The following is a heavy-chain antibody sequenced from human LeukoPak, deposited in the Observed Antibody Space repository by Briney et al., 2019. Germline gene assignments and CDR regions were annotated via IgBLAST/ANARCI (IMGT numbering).Heavy chain of an antibody. J-gene: IGHJ4*02. V-gene: IGHV3-30-3*01. CDR1: GFTFSSYA. CDR2: ISYDGSNK. Sequence: GGSLRLSCAASGFTFSSYAMHWVRQAPGKGLKWVAVISYDGSNKYYADSVKGRFTISRDNSKNTLYLQMNSLRAEDTAVYYCARGSTYYDSSGQVPFDYWGQGTLVTVSS. CDR3: ARGSTYYDSSGQVPFDY. D-gene: IGHD3-22*01.